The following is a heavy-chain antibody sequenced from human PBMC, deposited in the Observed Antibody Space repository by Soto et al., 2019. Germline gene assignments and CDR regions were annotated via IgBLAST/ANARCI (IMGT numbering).Heavy chain of an antibody. Sequence: PSQTLSLTCAISGDSVSSNSAAWSWIRQSPSRGLEWLGRTYYRSKWYSDYAVSVKSRVTISPDTSKNQFSLHLNSVTPEDTAVYYCASSGSSGWFDFDYWGQGTLVTVSS. J-gene: IGHJ4*02. CDR3: ASSGSSGWFDFDY. CDR1: GDSVSSNSAA. CDR2: TYYRSKWYS. V-gene: IGHV6-1*01. D-gene: IGHD6-13*01.